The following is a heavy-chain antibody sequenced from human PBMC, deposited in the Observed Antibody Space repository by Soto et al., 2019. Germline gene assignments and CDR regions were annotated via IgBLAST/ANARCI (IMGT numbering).Heavy chain of an antibody. J-gene: IGHJ4*02. V-gene: IGHV4-31*03. CDR2: TYHTGST. CDR3: ARIGNPDASLYFDY. Sequence: QVQLQESGPGLVMPSQTLSLTCTVSGGSISVGVYYWNWIRQLPGKGPEWIGYTYHTGSTYYNPSLESRVTISVDPSKNQFSLRLSSVTAADTAVYYCARIGNPDASLYFDYWGQGTLVTVSS. CDR1: GGSISVGVYY. D-gene: IGHD2-2*01.